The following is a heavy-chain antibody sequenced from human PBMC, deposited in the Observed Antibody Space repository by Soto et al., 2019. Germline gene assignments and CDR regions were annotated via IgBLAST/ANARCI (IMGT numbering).Heavy chain of an antibody. J-gene: IGHJ4*02. V-gene: IGHV4-34*01. D-gene: IGHD6-13*01. Sequence: PSETRSLTCLGYSASSSGHDGSWIRQPPEKGLEWIGEINHSGSTNYDPSLKSLVTISVDTSKNQFSLKLSSVNAADTAVYYCARVKAAAGRDYWGQGNLVTVSS. CDR2: INHSGST. CDR3: ARVKAAAGRDY. CDR1: SASSSGHD.